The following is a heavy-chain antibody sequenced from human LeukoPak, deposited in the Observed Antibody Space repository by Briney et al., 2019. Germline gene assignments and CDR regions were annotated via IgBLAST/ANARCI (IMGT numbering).Heavy chain of an antibody. CDR2: ISYDGSNK. Sequence: GGSLRLSCAASGFTFSSYGMHWVRQAPGKGLEWVAVISYDGSNKYYADSVKGRFTISRDNSKNTLYLQMNSLRAEDTAVYYCAKDQVLRYFDWLSGTIDYWGQGTLVTVSS. V-gene: IGHV3-30*18. CDR1: GFTFSSYG. D-gene: IGHD3-9*01. J-gene: IGHJ4*02. CDR3: AKDQVLRYFDWLSGTIDY.